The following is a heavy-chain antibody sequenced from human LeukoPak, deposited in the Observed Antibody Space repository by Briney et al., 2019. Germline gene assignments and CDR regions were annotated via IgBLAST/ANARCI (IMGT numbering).Heavy chain of an antibody. J-gene: IGHJ6*03. V-gene: IGHV3-30*18. CDR3: GKGAENPYGPHVVFYF. D-gene: IGHD3-10*01. CDR2: ISYDGSNK. Sequence: GGSLRLSCAASGFTFSSYGMHWVRQAPGKGLEWVAVISYDGSNKYYADSVKGRFTISRDNSKNTLFLQMNSLRAEDTAVYYLGKGAENPYGPHVVFYFWGKG. CDR1: GFTFSSYG.